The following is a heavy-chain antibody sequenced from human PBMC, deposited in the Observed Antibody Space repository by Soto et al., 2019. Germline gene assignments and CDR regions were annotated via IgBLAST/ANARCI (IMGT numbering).Heavy chain of an antibody. Sequence: SENLSLTCIVSCGSISRGAYYWSWIRQPPGKGLAWIGYIYYSGSTYYNPPIKSRVTISVDTTKNQFSMKLRSVTAADTAVYYFARARRGDFGYWAQGTVVTVSS. CDR2: IYYSGST. CDR1: CGSISRGAYY. J-gene: IGHJ4*02. CDR3: ARARRGDFGY. D-gene: IGHD2-21*01. V-gene: IGHV4-30-4*01.